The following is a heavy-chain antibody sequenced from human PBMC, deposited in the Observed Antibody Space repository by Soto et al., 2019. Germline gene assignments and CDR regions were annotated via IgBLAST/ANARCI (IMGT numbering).Heavy chain of an antibody. J-gene: IGHJ4*02. CDR3: ARGRHPYYFDY. Sequence: SETLSLTCTVSGGSVSSGSYYWSWIRQPPGKGLEWIGYIYYSGSTNYNPSLKSRVTISVDTSKNQFSLKLSSVTAADTAVYYCARGRHPYYFDYWGQGTLVTVSS. CDR1: GGSVSSGSYY. CDR2: IYYSGST. V-gene: IGHV4-61*01.